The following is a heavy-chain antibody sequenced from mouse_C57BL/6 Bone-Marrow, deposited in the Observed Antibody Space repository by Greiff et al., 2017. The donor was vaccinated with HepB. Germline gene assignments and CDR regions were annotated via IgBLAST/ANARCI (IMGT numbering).Heavy chain of an antibody. CDR1: GFNITDDY. CDR2: IDPDNGDT. D-gene: IGHD2-4*01. J-gene: IGHJ3*01. Sequence: VQLQQSGAELVRPGASVKLSCTASGFNITDDYMHWVKQRPEQGLEWIGWIDPDNGDTEYASKFQGKATITADTSSNTAYLQLSSLTSEDTAFYYCTTGDYDKGAWFAYWGQGTLVTVSA. CDR3: TTGDYDKGAWFAY. V-gene: IGHV14-4*01.